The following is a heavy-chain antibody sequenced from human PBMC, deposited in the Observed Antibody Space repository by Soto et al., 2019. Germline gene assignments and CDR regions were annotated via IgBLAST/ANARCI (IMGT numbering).Heavy chain of an antibody. Sequence: QVQLQESGPGLVKPSQTLSLTCTVSGGSISSGVYYWSWIRQHPGKGLEWIGYIFHSGTPYYNPSLTRRLTISVDTSKNQFSLKLSSVTAADTAVYYCARARRMVTNLGGYYYYSMDVWGQGTTVTVSS. V-gene: IGHV4-31*03. D-gene: IGHD5-18*01. CDR2: IFHSGTP. J-gene: IGHJ6*02. CDR3: ARARRMVTNLGGYYYYSMDV. CDR1: GGSISSGVYY.